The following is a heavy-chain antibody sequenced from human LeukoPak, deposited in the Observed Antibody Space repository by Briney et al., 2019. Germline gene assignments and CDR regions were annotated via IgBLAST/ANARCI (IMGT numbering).Heavy chain of an antibody. J-gene: IGHJ6*03. CDR2: ISSSGSTI. Sequence: PGGSLRLSCAASGFTFSSYEMNWVRQAPGKGLEWVSYISSSGSTIYYADSVKGRFTISRDNAKNSLYLQMNSLRAEDTAVYYCARGEPVYYYYMDVWGKGTTVTVSS. CDR3: ARGEPVYYYYMDV. CDR1: GFTFSSYE. V-gene: IGHV3-48*03. D-gene: IGHD1-14*01.